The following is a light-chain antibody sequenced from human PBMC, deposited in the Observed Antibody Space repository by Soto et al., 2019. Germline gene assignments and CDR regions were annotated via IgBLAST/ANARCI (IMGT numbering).Light chain of an antibody. CDR1: HNIISY. Sequence: DIQMTHSPSSLSASVGDRVTITCRASHNIISYLHWYQHKPGKAPKLLIYAASSLQSGVPSRFSRSGSGKDFTLTISSLQPEDYATYYCKQSYSGPRTLGVGTKVEIX. CDR3: KQSYSGPRT. V-gene: IGKV1-39*01. J-gene: IGKJ4*01. CDR2: AAS.